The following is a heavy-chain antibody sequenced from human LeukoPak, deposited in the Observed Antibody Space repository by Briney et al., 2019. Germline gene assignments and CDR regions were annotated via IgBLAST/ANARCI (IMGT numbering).Heavy chain of an antibody. J-gene: IGHJ6*03. CDR3: ARDRFDDRSGYYYHYQYYIDV. V-gene: IGHV4-34*01. CDR2: INHSGST. D-gene: IGHD3-22*01. CDR1: GGSFSGYY. Sequence: SETLSLTCAVYGGSFSGYYWSWIRQPPGKGLEWIGEINHSGSTNYNPSLKSRVTISVDTSKNQFSLKLSSATAADTAVYYCARDRFDDRSGYYYHYQYYIDVWGKGTTVTVSS.